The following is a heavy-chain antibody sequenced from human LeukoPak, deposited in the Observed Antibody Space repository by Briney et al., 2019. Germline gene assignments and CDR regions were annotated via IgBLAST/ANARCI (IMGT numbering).Heavy chain of an antibody. CDR1: GFTLTNSA. CDR3: AARPGGYASFDI. Sequence: GASMKVSCKTSGFTLTNSAVQWVRQARGQRLEWIGWIVVGSSNTDYTQKFQERVTITRDMSTGTAYMELSSLRSEDTAVYYCAARPGGYASFDIWGQGTMVTVSS. J-gene: IGHJ3*02. V-gene: IGHV1-58*01. CDR2: IVVGSSNT. D-gene: IGHD3-16*01.